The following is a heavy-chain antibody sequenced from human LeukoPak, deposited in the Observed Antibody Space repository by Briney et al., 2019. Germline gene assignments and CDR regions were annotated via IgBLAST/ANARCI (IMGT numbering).Heavy chain of an antibody. CDR1: GYTFTSYD. CDR3: ARNWARAFDI. CDR2: MNPNSGDT. V-gene: IGHV1-8*01. D-gene: IGHD7-27*01. J-gene: IGHJ3*02. Sequence: ASVKVSCKASGYTFTSYDINWVRQATGQGLEWMGWMNPNSGDTGYAQKFQGRVTMTRNTSISTVYMELSSLRSEDTAIYYCARNWARAFDIWGQGTMVTVSS.